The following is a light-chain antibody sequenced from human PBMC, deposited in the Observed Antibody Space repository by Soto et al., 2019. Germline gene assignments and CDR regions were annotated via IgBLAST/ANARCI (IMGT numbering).Light chain of an antibody. CDR3: QQYGRSPFT. CDR2: GAS. J-gene: IGKJ3*01. CDR1: QSVSSDY. V-gene: IGKV3-20*01. Sequence: EIVLTQSPDTLSLSPGERATLSCRASQSVSSDYLVWYQQKPGQAPRLLIYGASSRATGIPGRFSGSGSGTDFNLTISRLEPDDFAVYYCQQYGRSPFTFGPGTKVDIK.